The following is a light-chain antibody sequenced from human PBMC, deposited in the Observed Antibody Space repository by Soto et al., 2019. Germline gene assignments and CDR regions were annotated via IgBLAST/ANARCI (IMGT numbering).Light chain of an antibody. V-gene: IGKV1-5*01. J-gene: IGKJ5*01. CDR1: KNINTW. Sequence: DIQMHQSPSTLSASVGDRATITGRASKNINTWVAWYQQKPGKAPKLLIYDASSLESGVPSRFSGSGSGTHFTLTISSLQPEDFATYYCQQANAFPLTLGQGTRLEIK. CDR2: DAS. CDR3: QQANAFPLT.